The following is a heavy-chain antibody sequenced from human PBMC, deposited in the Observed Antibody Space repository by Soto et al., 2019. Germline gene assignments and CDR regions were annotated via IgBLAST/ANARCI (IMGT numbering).Heavy chain of an antibody. CDR3: VKFCGGDWYNY. CDR2: ISFDGGDE. Sequence: QVQLVESGGGVGQPGRSLRLSCAASGFDFSNHAMHWVRQPPGKAPEWLATISFDGGDEFYADSVKGRFTISRDNSKSTLSLHMNSLRAEDTAVYYCVKFCGGDWYNYWGQGTLVTVSS. J-gene: IGHJ4*02. CDR1: GFDFSNHA. D-gene: IGHD2-21*02. V-gene: IGHV3-30-3*02.